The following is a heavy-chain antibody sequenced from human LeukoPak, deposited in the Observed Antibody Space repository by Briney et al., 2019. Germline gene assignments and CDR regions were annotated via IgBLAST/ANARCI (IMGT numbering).Heavy chain of an antibody. CDR1: GLMFGDYY. CDR3: ATNLIGAGEYFQQ. Sequence: GGSLRLSCAASGLMFGDYYVSWIRQAPGKGLQWVSYISSGGDIMHYADSVKGRFTSSRDNAKNSGYLEMNSLGAEDTAVYYCATNLIGAGEYFQQWGQGTLVTVSS. V-gene: IGHV3-11*01. D-gene: IGHD2/OR15-2a*01. J-gene: IGHJ1*01. CDR2: ISSGGDIM.